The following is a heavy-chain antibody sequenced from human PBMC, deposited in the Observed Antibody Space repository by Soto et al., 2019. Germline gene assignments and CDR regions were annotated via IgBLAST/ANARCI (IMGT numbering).Heavy chain of an antibody. Sequence: PGGSLRLSCAASGFTFSSYAMSWVRQAPGKGLEWVSAISGSGGSTYYADSVKGRFTISRDNSKNTLYLQMNSLRAEDTAVYYCAKGGDSSGPWTLWYFDLWGRGTLVTVSS. D-gene: IGHD3-22*01. V-gene: IGHV3-23*01. CDR1: GFTFSSYA. J-gene: IGHJ2*01. CDR2: ISGSGGST. CDR3: AKGGDSSGPWTLWYFDL.